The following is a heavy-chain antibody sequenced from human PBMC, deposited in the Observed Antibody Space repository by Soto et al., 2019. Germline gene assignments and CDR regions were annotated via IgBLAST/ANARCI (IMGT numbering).Heavy chain of an antibody. CDR2: IIPIFGTA. CDR1: GGTFSSYA. Sequence: SVKVSCKASGGTFSSYAISWVRQAPGQGLEWMGGIIPIFGTANYAQKFQGRVTITADESTSTAYMELSSLRSEDTAVYYCARDHDDFWSGYGIHFDYWGQGTLVTVSS. V-gene: IGHV1-69*13. CDR3: ARDHDDFWSGYGIHFDY. D-gene: IGHD3-3*01. J-gene: IGHJ4*02.